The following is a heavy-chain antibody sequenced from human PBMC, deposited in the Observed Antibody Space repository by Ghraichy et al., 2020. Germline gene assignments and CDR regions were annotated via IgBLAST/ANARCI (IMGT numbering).Heavy chain of an antibody. CDR1: GFTFSSYS. Sequence: LSLTCAASGFTFSSYSMNWVRQAPGKGLEWVSYISSSSSTIYYADSVKGRFTISRDNAKNSLYLQMNSLRDEDTAVYYCAREGYSSGVDAFDIWGQGTMVTVSS. D-gene: IGHD6-19*01. CDR2: ISSSSSTI. CDR3: AREGYSSGVDAFDI. J-gene: IGHJ3*02. V-gene: IGHV3-48*02.